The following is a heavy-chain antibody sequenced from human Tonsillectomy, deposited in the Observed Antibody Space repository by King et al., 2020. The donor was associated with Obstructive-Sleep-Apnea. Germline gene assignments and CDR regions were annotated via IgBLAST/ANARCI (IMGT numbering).Heavy chain of an antibody. J-gene: IGHJ4*02. V-gene: IGHV3-53*04. D-gene: IGHD2-2*01. Sequence: QLVQSGGGLVQPGGSLRLSCAASGFTVSSNYISRVRQAPGKGLEWVSVMYSGGSTYYADSVKGRFTISRHNSKNTLYLQMNSLRAEDTAVYYCASLGYCSSTSCPKPPLDYWGQGTLVTVSS. CDR3: ASLGYCSSTSCPKPPLDY. CDR2: MYSGGST. CDR1: GFTVSSNY.